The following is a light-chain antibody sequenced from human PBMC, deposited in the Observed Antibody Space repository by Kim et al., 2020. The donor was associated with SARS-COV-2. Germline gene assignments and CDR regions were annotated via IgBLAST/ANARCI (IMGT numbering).Light chain of an antibody. Sequence: DIQMTQSPSSLSASVGDRVTITCRASQTISTYLNWYQQKPGKAPKLLIYAASNLQSGVPSRFSGSGSGTDFTLSISSLQPEDFASYYCQQSYTTGYTFGQGTKLEI. CDR2: AAS. CDR3: QQSYTTGYT. CDR1: QTISTY. J-gene: IGKJ2*01. V-gene: IGKV1-39*01.